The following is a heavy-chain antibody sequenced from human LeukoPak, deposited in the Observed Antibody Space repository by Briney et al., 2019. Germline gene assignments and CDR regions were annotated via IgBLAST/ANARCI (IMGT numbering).Heavy chain of an antibody. CDR2: IYYRVGT. J-gene: IGHJ4*02. V-gene: IGHV4-59*01. CDR3: ARVRSSGYPPPPAFDY. CDR1: GGSISSYY. D-gene: IGHD3-22*01. Sequence: LETLSLTCTVSGGSISSYYRSWIRQPPGQGLEWMGYIYYRVGTNYNPSLNSRVTISVDTSNNQVSLKLSSVTAEDTAVYYCARVRSSGYPPPPAFDYWGQGTLVTVSS.